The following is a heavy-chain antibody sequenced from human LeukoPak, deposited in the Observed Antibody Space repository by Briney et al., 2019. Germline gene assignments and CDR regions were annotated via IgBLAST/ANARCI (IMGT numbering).Heavy chain of an antibody. D-gene: IGHD3-10*01. Sequence: GGSLRLSCAASGFTFNNYLMSWVRQAPGKGLEWVSVLFTGGGRTLYADSVKGRFTISGDTSRTTLYLQMNGLRAEDTAAYYCAKECDYSPGHNFDLCGQRTLVTVSS. J-gene: IGHJ4*02. CDR1: GFTFNNYL. CDR3: AKECDYSPGHNFDL. V-gene: IGHV3-23*01. CDR2: LFTGGGRT.